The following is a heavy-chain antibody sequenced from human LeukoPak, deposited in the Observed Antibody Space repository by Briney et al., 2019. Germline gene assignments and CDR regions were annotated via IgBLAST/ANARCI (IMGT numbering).Heavy chain of an antibody. Sequence: GGSLRLSCAASGFTFSSYSMNWVRQAPGKGLEWVSSISSSSSYIYYADSVKGRFTISRDNAKNSLYLQMNSLRAEDTAVYYCARERGSYAIPAWGQGTLVTVSS. CDR1: GFTFSSYS. CDR3: ARERGSYAIPA. J-gene: IGHJ4*02. D-gene: IGHD1-26*01. V-gene: IGHV3-21*01. CDR2: ISSSSSYI.